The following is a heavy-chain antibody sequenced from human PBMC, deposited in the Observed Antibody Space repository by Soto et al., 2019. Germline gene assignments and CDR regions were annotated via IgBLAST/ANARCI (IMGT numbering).Heavy chain of an antibody. CDR3: ARHPSPVAAVGTINWFDP. Sequence: ASVKVSCKASGYTFTTYGIACVRQAPGQGLEWMGWISAYNGNTNYAQKLQGRVTMTTDTSTSTAYMELRSLRSDDTAVYYCARHPSPVAAVGTINWFDPWGLGTLVTVSS. D-gene: IGHD6-13*01. V-gene: IGHV1-18*01. CDR1: GYTFTTYG. CDR2: ISAYNGNT. J-gene: IGHJ5*02.